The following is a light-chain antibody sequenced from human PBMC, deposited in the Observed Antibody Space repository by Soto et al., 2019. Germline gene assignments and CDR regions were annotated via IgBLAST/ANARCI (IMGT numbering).Light chain of an antibody. J-gene: IGKJ1*01. V-gene: IGKV3-20*01. CDR1: QSVSSSY. Sequence: EIVLTQSPGTLSLSPGERASLSCRASQSVSSSYLAWYQQKPGQAPRLLIHGTSSRATGIPDRFSGSGSGTDFTLIISRLEPEDFAVYYCQQYGSSSWTFGQGTTVEVK. CDR3: QQYGSSSWT. CDR2: GTS.